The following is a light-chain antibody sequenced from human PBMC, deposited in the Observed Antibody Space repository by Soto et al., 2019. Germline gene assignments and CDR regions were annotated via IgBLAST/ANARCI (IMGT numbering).Light chain of an antibody. J-gene: IGKJ1*01. Sequence: ESVMTQSPFALSVSPGDTAALSCRASQRVSNHFALYQQKPGQAPRLLIYAASTRAAGVPVRFSGSGSETEFTLTIRSLQSEDFALYYCHQYNNWPWTFGQGTKVDIK. CDR2: AAS. V-gene: IGKV3-15*01. CDR1: QRVSNH. CDR3: HQYNNWPWT.